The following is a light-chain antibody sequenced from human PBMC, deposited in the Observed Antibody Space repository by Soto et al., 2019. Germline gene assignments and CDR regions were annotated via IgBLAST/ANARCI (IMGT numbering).Light chain of an antibody. Sequence: QSVLTQPPSVSGAPGQRVTISCTGSSSNIGAGYDVHWYQQLPGTAPKLLIYGNSNRPSGVPDRFSGSKSGTSASLAITGLQAEDVADYYCQSYDSSLSVHVVFGGGTKLT. CDR3: QSYDSSLSVHVV. V-gene: IGLV1-40*01. CDR1: SSNIGAGYD. J-gene: IGLJ2*01. CDR2: GNS.